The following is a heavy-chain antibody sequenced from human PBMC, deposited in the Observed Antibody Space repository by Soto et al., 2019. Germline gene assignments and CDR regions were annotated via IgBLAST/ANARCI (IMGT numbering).Heavy chain of an antibody. CDR2: INRDATTI. CDR1: GFTFSNYW. Sequence: PGGSLSLSCATSGFTFSNYWIHWVRQAPGEGLVWVSRINRDATTINYADSVKGRFTVSRDNAKNTLYLQMNSLRAEDTAVYYCETAGSYRFAPWGQGTLATVPS. CDR3: ETAGSYRFAP. D-gene: IGHD3-16*02. V-gene: IGHV3-74*01. J-gene: IGHJ5*02.